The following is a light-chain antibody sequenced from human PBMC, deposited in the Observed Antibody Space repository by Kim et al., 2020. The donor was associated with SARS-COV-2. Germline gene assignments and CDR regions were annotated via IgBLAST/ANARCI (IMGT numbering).Light chain of an antibody. CDR3: QQRSNWPPRHT. CDR1: QSVSSY. CDR2: DAS. Sequence: PGERANLSCRASQSVSSYLAWYQQKPGQAPRLLIYDASNRATGIPARFSGSGSGTDFTLTISSLEPEDFAVYYCQQRSNWPPRHTFGQGTKLEI. J-gene: IGKJ2*01. V-gene: IGKV3-11*01.